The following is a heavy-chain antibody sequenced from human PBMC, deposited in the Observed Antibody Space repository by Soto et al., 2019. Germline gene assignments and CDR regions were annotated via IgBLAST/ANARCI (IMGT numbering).Heavy chain of an antibody. CDR1: GGSISSSNYY. D-gene: IGHD5-12*01. CDR3: ARERYINRGRGNFDS. Sequence: QLRMQESGPGLVKPSETLSLTCTVSGGSISSSNYYWGWIRQPPGKGLEWIGNVYYSESIYYNPSRRSRITVSVDTSKNQFSLKLRSVTAADTAVYYCARERYINRGRGNFDSWGQGILVTVSS. J-gene: IGHJ4*02. V-gene: IGHV4-39*02. CDR2: VYYSESI.